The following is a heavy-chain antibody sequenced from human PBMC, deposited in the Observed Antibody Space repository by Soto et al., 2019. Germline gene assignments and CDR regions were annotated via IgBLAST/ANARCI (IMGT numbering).Heavy chain of an antibody. CDR1: GFTFDDYA. V-gene: IGHV3-9*01. D-gene: IGHD6-19*01. CDR2: ISWNSGSI. Sequence: EVPLVESGGGLVQPGRSLRLSCAASGFTFDDYAMHWVRQAPGKGLEWVSGISWNSGSIGYADSVKGRFTISRDNAKNSLYLQMNSLRAEDTALYYCAKSRIAVAGGIYFDYWGQGTLVTVSS. CDR3: AKSRIAVAGGIYFDY. J-gene: IGHJ4*02.